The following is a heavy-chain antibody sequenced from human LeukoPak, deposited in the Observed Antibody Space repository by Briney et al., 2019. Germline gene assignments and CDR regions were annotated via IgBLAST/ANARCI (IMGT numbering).Heavy chain of an antibody. CDR1: GYSISSGYY. V-gene: IGHV4-38-2*02. D-gene: IGHD3-10*01. J-gene: IGHJ3*02. CDR3: AREPRITMVRGGWAFDI. Sequence: PSETLSLTCAVSGYSISSGYYWGWIRQPPGKGLEWIGSIYYSGSTYYNPSLKSRVTISVDTSKNQFSLKLSSVTAADTAVYYCAREPRITMVRGGWAFDIWGQGTMVTVSS. CDR2: IYYSGST.